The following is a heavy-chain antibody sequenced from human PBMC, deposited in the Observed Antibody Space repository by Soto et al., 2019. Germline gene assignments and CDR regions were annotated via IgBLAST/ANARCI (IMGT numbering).Heavy chain of an antibody. J-gene: IGHJ6*02. D-gene: IGHD1-7*01. Sequence: ASVKVSCKASGYTFTSYGISWVRQAPGQGLEWMGWISAYNGNTNYAQKLQGRVTMTTDTSTSTAYMELRSLRSDDTAVYYCAGPYNWNYHPPLYYYGMDVWGQGTTVTVSS. CDR3: AGPYNWNYHPPLYYYGMDV. CDR1: GYTFTSYG. CDR2: ISAYNGNT. V-gene: IGHV1-18*01.